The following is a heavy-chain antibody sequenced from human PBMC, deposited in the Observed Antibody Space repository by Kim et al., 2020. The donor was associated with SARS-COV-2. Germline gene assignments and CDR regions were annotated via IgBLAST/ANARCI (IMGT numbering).Heavy chain of an antibody. CDR2: ISGSGGST. Sequence: GGSLRLSCAASGFTFSSYAMSWVRQAPGKGLEWVSAISGSGGSTYYADSVKGRFTISRDNSKNTLYLQMNSLRAEDTAVYYCAKSPPFPSQQLYGLYFDYWGQGTLVTVSS. D-gene: IGHD6-13*01. CDR3: AKSPPFPSQQLYGLYFDY. CDR1: GFTFSSYA. J-gene: IGHJ4*02. V-gene: IGHV3-23*01.